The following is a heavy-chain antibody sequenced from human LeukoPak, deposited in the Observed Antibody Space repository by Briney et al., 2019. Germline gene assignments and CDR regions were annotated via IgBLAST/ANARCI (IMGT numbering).Heavy chain of an antibody. V-gene: IGHV1-69*15. CDR2: IIPIFGTA. J-gene: IGHJ4*02. D-gene: IGHD4-17*01. Sequence: EASVKVSCKASRGTFSSYAISGVRQAPGQGLEWMGRIIPIFGTANYAQKFQGRVTITADESTSTAYMELSSLRSEDTAVYYCARDRAHYGDYVWGQGTLVTVSS. CDR3: ARDRAHYGDYV. CDR1: RGTFSSYA.